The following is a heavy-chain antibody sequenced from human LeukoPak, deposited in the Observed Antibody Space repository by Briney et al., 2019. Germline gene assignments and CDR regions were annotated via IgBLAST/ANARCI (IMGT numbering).Heavy chain of an antibody. D-gene: IGHD3-16*02. Sequence: SETLSLTCTVSGGSISSSSYYWGWIRQPPGKGLEWIGSIYYSGSTNYNPSPKSRVTISVDTSKNQFSLKLSSVTAADTAVYYCAKYVWGSYPTFEDYWGQGTLVTVSS. CDR1: GGSISSSSYY. J-gene: IGHJ4*02. CDR3: AKYVWGSYPTFEDY. V-gene: IGHV4-39*07. CDR2: IYYSGST.